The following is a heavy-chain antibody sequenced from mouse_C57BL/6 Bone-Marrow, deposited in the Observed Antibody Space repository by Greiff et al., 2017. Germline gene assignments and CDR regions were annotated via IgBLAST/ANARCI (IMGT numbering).Heavy chain of an antibody. D-gene: IGHD1-1*01. CDR1: GYTFTSYG. CDR3: ARFYGNDYCSSYYLYY. J-gene: IGHJ2*01. V-gene: IGHV1-81*01. CDR2: IYPRSGNT. Sequence: QVQLQQSGAELARPGASVKLSCKASGYTFTSYGIRWVQQRTGQGLEWIGEIYPRSGNTYYNDKFKSKATLAVDKSSSTAYMELRSLTSEDSAVYCCARFYGNDYCSSYYLYYCGQGTTLTVSS.